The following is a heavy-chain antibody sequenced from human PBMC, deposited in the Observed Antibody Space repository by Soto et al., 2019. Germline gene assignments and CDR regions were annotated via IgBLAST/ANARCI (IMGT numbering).Heavy chain of an antibody. Sequence: QVQLQESGPGLVEPSQTLSLTCTVSGDSISSGYFWSWIRQSPGKGLEWIGHTYNSGTTYNNPSLRSRGTISIHTSRNQFSLRLTSVTAADTAVYYCARGPSADKINYWGQGTLVTVSS. V-gene: IGHV4-30-4*01. CDR3: ARGPSADKINY. J-gene: IGHJ4*02. CDR2: TYNSGTT. CDR1: GDSISSGYF. D-gene: IGHD3-3*01.